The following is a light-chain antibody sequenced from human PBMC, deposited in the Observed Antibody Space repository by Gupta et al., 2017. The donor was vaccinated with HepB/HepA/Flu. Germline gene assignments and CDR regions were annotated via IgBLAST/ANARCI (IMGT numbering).Light chain of an antibody. CDR3: ATWDHNRHGV. V-gene: IGLV1-51*01. CDR2: QNN. Sequence: QSVLTQPPSVSPAPGQKVTISCSGSSFHIGYCHVSWYQQPPGTAPKPLIYQNNKRPSGIPDRFSGSKSDTSATLGITGLQTADDADYYCATWDHNRHGVFGGGTRLTVL. CDR1: SFHIGYCH. J-gene: IGLJ3*02.